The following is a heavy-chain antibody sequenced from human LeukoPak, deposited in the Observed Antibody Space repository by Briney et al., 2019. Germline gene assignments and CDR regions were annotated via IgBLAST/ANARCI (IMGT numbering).Heavy chain of an antibody. V-gene: IGHV3-7*01. CDR3: ARGSSGSHGKNRFDP. CDR1: GFSLGSFW. CDR2: IRQDGGES. D-gene: IGHD3-22*01. Sequence: PGGSLRLSCAASGFSLGSFWMTWVRQAPGKGLEWVATIRQDGGESHYADSVEGRFTISRDNAKNSLYLQMNSLRAEDTAVFYCARGSSGSHGKNRFDPWGQGTLVSVSS. J-gene: IGHJ5*02.